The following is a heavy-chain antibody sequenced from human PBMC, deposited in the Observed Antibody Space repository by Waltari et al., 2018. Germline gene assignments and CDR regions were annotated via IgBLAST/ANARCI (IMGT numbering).Heavy chain of an antibody. D-gene: IGHD6-19*01. CDR2: IYHSGST. CDR3: ARLSHSSGSDY. V-gene: IGHV4-38-2*01. Sequence: QVQLQESGPGLVKPSETLSLTCAVSGYSISRGYYWGWIRQPPGKGLEWIGSIYHSGSTYYNPSLKSRVTISVDTSKNQFSLKLSSVTAADTAVYYCARLSHSSGSDYWGQGTLVTVSS. J-gene: IGHJ4*02. CDR1: GYSISRGYY.